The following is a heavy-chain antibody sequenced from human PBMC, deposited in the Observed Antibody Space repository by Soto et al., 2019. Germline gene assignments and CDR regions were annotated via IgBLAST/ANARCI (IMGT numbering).Heavy chain of an antibody. J-gene: IGHJ1*01. Sequence: MFSAYTMNWVRQAPGKGLEWLSSISDDSSYIDYADSLRGRFTVSRDNARNSLYLQIDSLGVEDTAVYYCATPYYFNHWGPGTLVTVSS. V-gene: IGHV3-21*06. CDR1: MFSAYT. CDR2: ISDDSSYI. D-gene: IGHD3-16*01. CDR3: ATPYYFNH.